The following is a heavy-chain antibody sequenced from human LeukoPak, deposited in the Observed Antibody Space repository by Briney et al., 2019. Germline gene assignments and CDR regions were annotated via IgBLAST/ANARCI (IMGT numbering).Heavy chain of an antibody. J-gene: IGHJ4*02. D-gene: IGHD3-9*01. CDR3: ARFYDILTYYFDY. V-gene: IGHV3-21*01. CDR1: GFTFSSYS. CDR2: ISSSSSYI. Sequence: KSGGSLRLSCAASGFTFSSYSMNWVRQAPGKGLEWVSSISSSSSYIYYADSVKGRFTISRDNAKNSLYLQMNSLRAEDTAVYYCARFYDILTYYFDYWGQGTLVTVSS.